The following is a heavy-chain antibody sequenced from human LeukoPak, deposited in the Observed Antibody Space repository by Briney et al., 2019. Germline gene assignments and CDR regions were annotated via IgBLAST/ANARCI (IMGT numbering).Heavy chain of an antibody. D-gene: IGHD1-14*01. Sequence: NRGESLKISCKGSGYSFASYWIGWVRQMPGKGLEWMGVIYPGDSHTRYSPSFQGQVTISAGESINTAYLQWSSLKASDTAMYYCARHFTPDASDWYFNLWGRGTLVTVS. CDR2: IYPGDSHT. V-gene: IGHV5-51*01. CDR3: ARHFTPDASDWYFNL. CDR1: GYSFASYW. J-gene: IGHJ2*01.